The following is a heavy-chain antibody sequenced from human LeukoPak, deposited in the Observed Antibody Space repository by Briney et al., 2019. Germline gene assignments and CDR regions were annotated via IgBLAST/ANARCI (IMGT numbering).Heavy chain of an antibody. CDR3: ASGAEYYYDSSGYWDY. CDR1: GYTFTGYY. D-gene: IGHD3-22*01. J-gene: IGHJ4*02. Sequence: ASVKVSCKASGYTFTGYYMHWVRQAPGQGLEWMGRINPNSGGTNYAQKFQGRVTMTRDTSISTAYMELSRLRSGDTAVYYCASGAEYYYDSSGYWDYWGQGTLVTVSS. CDR2: INPNSGGT. V-gene: IGHV1-2*06.